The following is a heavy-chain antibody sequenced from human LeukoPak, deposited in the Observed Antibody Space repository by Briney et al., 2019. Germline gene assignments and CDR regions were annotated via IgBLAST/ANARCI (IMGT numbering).Heavy chain of an antibody. V-gene: IGHV3-30*18. CDR2: ISYDGTDK. D-gene: IGHD1-26*01. J-gene: IGHJ4*02. CDR1: KLTFTSYG. Sequence: GRSLRLSCAASKLTFTSYGMHWVRQAPGKGLEWVAVISYDGTDKYYADSVKGRFTISRDNSKNTLYLQMNSLRAEDTAVYYCAKGDFLQYSGSYPFDYWGQGTLVTVSS. CDR3: AKGDFLQYSGSYPFDY.